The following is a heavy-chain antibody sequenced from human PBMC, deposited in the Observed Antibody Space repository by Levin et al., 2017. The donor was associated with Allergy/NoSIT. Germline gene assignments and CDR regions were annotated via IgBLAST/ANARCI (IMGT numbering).Heavy chain of an antibody. CDR3: TRYQLELRYFDY. J-gene: IGHJ4*02. Sequence: PGGSLRLSCAASGFTFSDHYMDWVRQAPGKGLEWVGRIRKRTNGYSTEYAASVQGRFTVSRDDSKDSLYLQMNTLKIGDTAIYYCTRYQLELRYFDYWGQGTLVTVSS. CDR1: GFTFSDHY. V-gene: IGHV3-72*01. CDR2: IRKRTNGYST. D-gene: IGHD3-9*01.